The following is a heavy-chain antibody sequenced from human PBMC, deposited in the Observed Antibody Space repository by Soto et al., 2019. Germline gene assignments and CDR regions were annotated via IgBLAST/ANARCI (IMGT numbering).Heavy chain of an antibody. V-gene: IGHV1-69*13. CDR2: IIPIFGTA. D-gene: IGHD3-22*01. CDR3: ARPPAVYDSSGYYYPPEYFQH. J-gene: IGHJ1*01. CDR1: GGTFSSYA. Sequence: SVKVSCKASGGTFSSYAISWVRQAPGQGLEWMGGIIPIFGTADYAQKFQGRVTITADESTSTAYMELSSLRSEDTAVYYCARPPAVYDSSGYYYPPEYFQHWGQGTLVTVSS.